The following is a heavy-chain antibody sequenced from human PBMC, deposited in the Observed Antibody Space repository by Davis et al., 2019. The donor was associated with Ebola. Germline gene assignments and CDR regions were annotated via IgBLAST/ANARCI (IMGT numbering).Heavy chain of an antibody. CDR3: ARVNAVTGYSRFDS. CDR2: ISWNSDRI. CDR1: GFTFDDYA. D-gene: IGHD3-9*01. Sequence: PGGSLRLSCAASGFTFDDYAMHWVRQAPGKGLEWVSGISWNSDRIGYGDSIKGRFTISRDNAKNSLYLEMNSLRAEDTALYHCARVNAVTGYSRFDSWGQGTLVTVSS. J-gene: IGHJ5*01. V-gene: IGHV3-9*01.